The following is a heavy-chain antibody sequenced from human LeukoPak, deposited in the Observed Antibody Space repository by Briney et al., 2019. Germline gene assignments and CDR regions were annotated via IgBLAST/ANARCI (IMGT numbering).Heavy chain of an antibody. D-gene: IGHD3-22*01. CDR2: ISGSGGST. Sequence: PGGSLRLSCAASGFTFSSYAMSWVRQAPGKGLEWVSAISGSGGSTYYADSVKGRFTISRDNSKNTLYLQMNSLRAEDTAVYYCAKTQNYYDSSGYLWYFDLWGRGTLVTVSS. J-gene: IGHJ2*01. CDR1: GFTFSSYA. V-gene: IGHV3-23*01. CDR3: AKTQNYYDSSGYLWYFDL.